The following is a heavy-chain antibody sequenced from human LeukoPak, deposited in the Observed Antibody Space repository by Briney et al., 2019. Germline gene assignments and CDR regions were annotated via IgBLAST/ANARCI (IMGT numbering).Heavy chain of an antibody. D-gene: IGHD5-18*01. V-gene: IGHV3-49*04. CDR2: IRRKAYGGTT. Sequence: SGGSLRLACTASGFTFGDHAMSWVRQAPGEGIEWVGFIRRKAYGGTTDYGAAVKGRFTISRADSKSIAYLQMDSLKTEYTAVYYCTRGRIHLWLYYGMDVWGQGTTVIVSS. J-gene: IGHJ6*02. CDR3: TRGRIHLWLYYGMDV. CDR1: GFTFGDHA.